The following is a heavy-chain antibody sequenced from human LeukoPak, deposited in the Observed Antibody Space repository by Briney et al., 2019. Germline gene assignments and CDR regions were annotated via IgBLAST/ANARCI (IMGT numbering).Heavy chain of an antibody. D-gene: IGHD4-17*01. Sequence: PGGSLRLSCAASGFTVSSNYMSWVRQAPGKGLEWVSVIYSGGSTYYADSVKGRFTISRDNSKNTLYLQMNSLRAEDTAVYYCASSGVPGDSRYYFDYWGQGTLVTVSS. V-gene: IGHV3-53*01. J-gene: IGHJ4*02. CDR2: IYSGGST. CDR3: ASSGVPGDSRYYFDY. CDR1: GFTVSSNY.